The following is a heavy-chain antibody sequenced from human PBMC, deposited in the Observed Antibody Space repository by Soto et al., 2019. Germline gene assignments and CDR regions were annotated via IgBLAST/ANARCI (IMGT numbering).Heavy chain of an antibody. CDR3: ARRRITMIVVVFDAFDI. CDR1: GGSISSSYW. CDR2: IYHSGST. D-gene: IGHD3-22*01. V-gene: IGHV4-4*02. Sequence: QVQLQESGPGLVKPSGTLSLTCAVSGGSISSSYWWSWVRQPPGKGLEWIGEIYHSGSTNYNPSLKRRVTISVDKSKSQFSLKLSSVTAADTAVYYCARRRITMIVVVFDAFDIWGQGTMVTVSS. J-gene: IGHJ3*02.